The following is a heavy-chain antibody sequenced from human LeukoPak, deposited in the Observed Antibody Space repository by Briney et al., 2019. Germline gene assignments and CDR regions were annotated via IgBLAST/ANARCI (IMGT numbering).Heavy chain of an antibody. CDR3: ARDVYGAGGYYPN. CDR2: IFASGST. J-gene: IGHJ4*02. CDR1: GASISGYY. Sequence: PSETLSLTCNVSGASISGYYWSWIRQSAETGLEWIGRIFASGSTTYNPSLRGRATISVDTSKNQFSLNLISMTAADTAVYYCARDVYGAGGYYPNWGQGILVTVSS. V-gene: IGHV4-4*07. D-gene: IGHD3-10*01.